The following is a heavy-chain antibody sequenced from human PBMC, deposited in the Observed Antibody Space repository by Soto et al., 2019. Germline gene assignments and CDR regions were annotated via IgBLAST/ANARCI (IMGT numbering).Heavy chain of an antibody. V-gene: IGHV3-23*01. CDR2: SSASGRSR. J-gene: IGHJ4*02. Sequence: GGSLRLSCVASGIEFSNYAMSWVRQAPGKGLEWVSISSASGRSRYHADSVKGRFTISRDNSKNMLYLQMNSLRGEDTAIYYCARDLSGPLDYWGQGALVTVSS. CDR1: GIEFSNYA. D-gene: IGHD3-16*02. CDR3: ARDLSGPLDY.